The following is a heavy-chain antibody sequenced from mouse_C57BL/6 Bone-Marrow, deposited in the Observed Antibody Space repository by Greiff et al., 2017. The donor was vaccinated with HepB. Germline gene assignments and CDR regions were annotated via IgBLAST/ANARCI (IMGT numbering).Heavy chain of an antibody. CDR1: GYTFTDYY. Sequence: QVQLKQSGAELVRPGASVKLSCKASGYTFTDYYINWVKQRPGQGLEWIARIYPGSGNTYYNEKFKGKATLTAEKSSSTAYMQLSSLTSEDSAVYFCARKTYDYDGFDYWGQGTTLTVSS. D-gene: IGHD2-4*01. V-gene: IGHV1-76*01. CDR2: IYPGSGNT. J-gene: IGHJ2*01. CDR3: ARKTYDYDGFDY.